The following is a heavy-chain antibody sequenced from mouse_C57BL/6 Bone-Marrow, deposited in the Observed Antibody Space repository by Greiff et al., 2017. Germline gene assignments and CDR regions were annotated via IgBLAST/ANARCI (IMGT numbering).Heavy chain of an antibody. D-gene: IGHD3-2*02. CDR2: IDPSDSYT. CDR3: ARGGQLRLRKAMDY. J-gene: IGHJ4*01. V-gene: IGHV1-69*01. CDR1: GYTFTSYW. Sequence: QVQLKQPGAELVMPGASVKLSCKASGYTFTSYWMHWVKQRPGQGLEWIGEIDPSDSYTNYNQKFKGKSTLTVDKSSSTAYMQLSSLTSEDSAVYYCARGGQLRLRKAMDYWGQGTSVTVSS.